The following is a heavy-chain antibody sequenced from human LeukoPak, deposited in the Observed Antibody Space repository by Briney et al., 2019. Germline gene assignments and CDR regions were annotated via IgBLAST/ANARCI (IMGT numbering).Heavy chain of an antibody. CDR1: GFTFSSYS. J-gene: IGHJ4*02. D-gene: IGHD3-22*01. V-gene: IGHV3-48*02. CDR2: ISSSSSTI. CDR3: PRGSYYYDSSGSYFDY. Sequence: QPGGSLRLSCVASGFTFSSYSMSWVRQAPGKGLEWVSYISSSSSTIYYADSVRGRFAISRDNAKNSLYLQMTSLRDEDTAVYYCPRGSYYYDSSGSYFDYWGQGTPVTVSS.